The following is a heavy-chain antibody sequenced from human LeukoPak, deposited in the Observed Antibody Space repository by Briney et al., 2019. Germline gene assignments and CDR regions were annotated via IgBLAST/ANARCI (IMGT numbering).Heavy chain of an antibody. Sequence: GGSLRLSCAASEFTFSSYWMSWVRQAPGKGLEWVANIKQDGGEKYYVDSVKGRFTISRDNAKNSLCLQMHSLRAEDTAVYYCAREEQQMGEAFDYWGQGTLVTVSS. CDR2: IKQDGGEK. CDR3: AREEQQMGEAFDY. CDR1: EFTFSSYW. J-gene: IGHJ4*02. V-gene: IGHV3-7*01. D-gene: IGHD3-16*01.